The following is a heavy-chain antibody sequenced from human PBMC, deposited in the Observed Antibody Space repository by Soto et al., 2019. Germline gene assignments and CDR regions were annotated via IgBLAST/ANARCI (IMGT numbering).Heavy chain of an antibody. CDR2: ITTNNDAI. Sequence: EVQLVESGGGLVQPGGSLRLSCAASGFSISDCSMNWVRRAPGKGLEWISYITTNNDAIYYADSVKGQFTISRDNGKNSLCLQMNSLRAEDTALYYCVSVLGSRRSGSYPSYWGQGTLFTVPS. CDR3: VSVLGSRRSGSYPSY. J-gene: IGHJ4*02. CDR1: GFSISDCS. D-gene: IGHD3-10*01. V-gene: IGHV3-48*01.